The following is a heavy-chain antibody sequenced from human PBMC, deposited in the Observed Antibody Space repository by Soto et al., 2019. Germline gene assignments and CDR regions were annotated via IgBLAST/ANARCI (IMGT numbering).Heavy chain of an antibody. CDR2: ISPKSGGT. D-gene: IGHD3-9*01. V-gene: IGHV1-2*02. J-gene: IGHJ4*02. CDR1: GYTFINYY. Sequence: QVQLVQSGAEVKKPGASVKISCEASGYTFINYYMHWVRQAPGQGFEWMGRISPKSGGTNYAQKCQGRVSMTWETSLKTAYMELSSLMSEDTAVCFCARPPGYISDWYYFDLWGQGTQVTVSS. CDR3: ARPPGYISDWYYFDL.